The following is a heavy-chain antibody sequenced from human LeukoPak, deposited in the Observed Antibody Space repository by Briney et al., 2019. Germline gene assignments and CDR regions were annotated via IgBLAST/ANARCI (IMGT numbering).Heavy chain of an antibody. V-gene: IGHV4-61*02. Sequence: PSQTLSLTCTVSGGSISSGSYYWSWIRQPAGKGLEWIGRIYTSGSTNYNPSLKSRVTISVDTSKNQFSLKLSSVTAADTAVYYCARDAVGGCSSGYSVYWGQGTLVTVSS. D-gene: IGHD3-22*01. CDR2: IYTSGST. J-gene: IGHJ4*02. CDR3: ARDAVGGCSSGYSVY. CDR1: GGSISSGSYY.